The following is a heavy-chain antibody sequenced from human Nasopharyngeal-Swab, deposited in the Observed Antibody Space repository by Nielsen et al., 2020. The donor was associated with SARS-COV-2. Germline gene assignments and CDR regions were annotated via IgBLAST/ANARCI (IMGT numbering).Heavy chain of an antibody. J-gene: IGHJ4*02. D-gene: IGHD2-15*01. V-gene: IGHV3-21*01. CDR1: GFTFSSYS. Sequence: GESLKTPCAASGFTFSSYSMNWVRQAPGKGLELVSSISSSSSYIYYADSVKGRFTISRDNAKNSLYLQMNSLRAEDTAVYYCARGPMGGYCSGGSCYSCDYWGQGTLVTVSS. CDR3: ARGPMGGYCSGGSCYSCDY. CDR2: ISSSSSYI.